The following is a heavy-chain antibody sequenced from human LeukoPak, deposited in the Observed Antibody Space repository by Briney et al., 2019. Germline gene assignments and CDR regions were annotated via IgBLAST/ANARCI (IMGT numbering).Heavy chain of an antibody. V-gene: IGHV4-34*01. CDR3: ARSYGARYYYYYGMDV. J-gene: IGHJ6*02. Sequence: PSETLSLTCAVYGGSFSGYYWSWIRQPPGKGLEWIGEIKHSGSTNYNPSLKSRVTISVDTSKNQFSLKLSSVTAADTAAYYCARSYGARYYYYYGMDVWGQGTTVTVSS. CDR1: GGSFSGYY. D-gene: IGHD4-17*01. CDR2: IKHSGST.